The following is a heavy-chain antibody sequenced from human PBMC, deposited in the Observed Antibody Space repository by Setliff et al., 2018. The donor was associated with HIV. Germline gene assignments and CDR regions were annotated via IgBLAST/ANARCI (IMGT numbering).Heavy chain of an antibody. D-gene: IGHD6-19*01. CDR1: GFTFSDSW. J-gene: IGHJ1*01. Sequence: GGSLRLSCVASGFTFSDSWMNWVRQAPGKGLEWVANIKPDGRDQYYVDSVKGRFTIFRDNTKDSLYLQMSGLKIEDMAVYYCAKDGSGWSQHWGQGTRVTVSS. V-gene: IGHV3-7*01. CDR2: IKPDGRDQ. CDR3: AKDGSGWSQH.